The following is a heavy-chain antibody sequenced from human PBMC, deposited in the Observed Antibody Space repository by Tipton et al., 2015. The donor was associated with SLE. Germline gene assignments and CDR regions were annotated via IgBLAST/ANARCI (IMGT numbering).Heavy chain of an antibody. D-gene: IGHD3-10*01. V-gene: IGHV4-34*01. CDR3: ARGEMVQGVIPWWYFDL. CDR1: GGSFSNYY. CDR2: INHSGST. Sequence: TLSLTCAVYGGSFSNYYWSWIRQPPGKGLEWIGEINHSGSTNYNPSLKSRVTISVDTSKNQFSLNLRSEDTAVYYCARGEMVQGVIPWWYFDLWGRGTLVTVSS. J-gene: IGHJ2*01.